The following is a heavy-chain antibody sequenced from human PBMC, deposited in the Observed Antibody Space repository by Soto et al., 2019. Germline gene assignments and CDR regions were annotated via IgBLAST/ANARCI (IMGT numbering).Heavy chain of an antibody. CDR3: ARDRPTTVTTLSHFDY. CDR1: GFTVSSNY. J-gene: IGHJ4*02. CDR2: IYSGGST. D-gene: IGHD4-17*01. V-gene: IGHV3-66*01. Sequence: GGSLRLSCAASGFTVSSNYMSWVRQAPGKGLEWVSVIYSGGSTYYADSVKGRFTISRDNSKNTLYLQMNSLRAEDTAVYYCARDRPTTVTTLSHFDYWGQGTLVTVSS.